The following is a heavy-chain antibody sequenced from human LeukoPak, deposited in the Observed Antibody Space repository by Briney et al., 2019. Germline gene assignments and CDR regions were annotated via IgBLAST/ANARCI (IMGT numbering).Heavy chain of an antibody. V-gene: IGHV4-59*01. D-gene: IGHD2-2*01. CDR2: IYYSGST. Sequence: SETLSLTCTVSGGSISSYYWSWIRQPPGKGLEWIGYIYYSGSTNYSPSLKSRVTISVDTSKNQFSLKLSSVTAADTAVYYCAGDTHPQGYCSSTSCSYYYGMDVWGQGTTVTVSS. J-gene: IGHJ6*02. CDR3: AGDTHPQGYCSSTSCSYYYGMDV. CDR1: GGSISSYY.